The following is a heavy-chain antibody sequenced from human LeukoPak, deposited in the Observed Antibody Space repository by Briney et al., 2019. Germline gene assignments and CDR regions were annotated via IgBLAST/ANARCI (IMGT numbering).Heavy chain of an antibody. CDR2: ISGSSTYT. Sequence: GGSLRLSCAASGFTFSDYYMSWIRQAPGKGLEWVSYISGSSTYTNYAESVKGRFTICRDNAKNLLYLQMNSLRAEDTAVYHCARDCTSTSCYVFDYWGQGTLVSVSS. CDR1: GFTFSDYY. CDR3: ARDCTSTSCYVFDY. J-gene: IGHJ4*02. D-gene: IGHD2-2*01. V-gene: IGHV3-11*05.